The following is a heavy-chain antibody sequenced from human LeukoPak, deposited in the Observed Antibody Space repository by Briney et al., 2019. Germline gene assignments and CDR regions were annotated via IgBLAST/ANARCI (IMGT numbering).Heavy chain of an antibody. J-gene: IGHJ4*02. V-gene: IGHV3-23*01. Sequence: GGSLRLSCAASGFTFSSYGMSWVRQAPGKGLEWVSGISGGAGSTYYADSAKGRFTISRDNSKNTLYLQMNSLRAEDTAVYYCTKRGNSPYDDCWGQGTLVTVSS. CDR1: GFTFSSYG. D-gene: IGHD5-12*01. CDR3: TKRGNSPYDDC. CDR2: ISGGAGST.